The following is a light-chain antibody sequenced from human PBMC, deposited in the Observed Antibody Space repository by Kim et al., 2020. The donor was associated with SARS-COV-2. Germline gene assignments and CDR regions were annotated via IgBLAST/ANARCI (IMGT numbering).Light chain of an antibody. CDR3: QQYSTYWT. CDR1: QNITTW. J-gene: IGKJ1*01. V-gene: IGKV1-5*03. Sequence: DIQMTQSPSTLSASVGDRVTITCRSSQNITTWLAWYQQKPGKAPMVQIHKASSLESGVPSRFSGSGSGTEFTLTISSLQPEDSATYYCQQYSTYWTFGQGTKVDIK. CDR2: KAS.